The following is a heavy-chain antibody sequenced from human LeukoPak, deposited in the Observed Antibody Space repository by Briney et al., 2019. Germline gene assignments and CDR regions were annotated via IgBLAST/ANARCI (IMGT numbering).Heavy chain of an antibody. CDR2: IYSGGST. Sequence: GGSLRLSCAASGFTVSSNYMSWVRQAPGKGLEWVSVIYSGGSTYYADSVKGRFTISRHNSKNTLYLQMNSLRAEDTAVYYCASRYDFWSGYTGYHYYYYGMDVWGQGTTVTVSS. CDR1: GFTVSSNY. J-gene: IGHJ6*02. V-gene: IGHV3-53*04. CDR3: ASRYDFWSGYTGYHYYYYGMDV. D-gene: IGHD3-3*01.